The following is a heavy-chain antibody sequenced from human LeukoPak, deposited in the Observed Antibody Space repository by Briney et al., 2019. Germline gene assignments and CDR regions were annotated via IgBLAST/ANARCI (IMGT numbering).Heavy chain of an antibody. CDR3: AKDGLAATVY. CDR2: ISGSGGST. CDR1: GFIFSSYA. J-gene: IGHJ4*02. V-gene: IGHV3-23*01. D-gene: IGHD2-15*01. Sequence: PGGSLRLSCAASGFIFSSYAMSWVRQAPGKGLEWVSAISGSGGSTYYADSVKGRFTISRDNSKNTLYLQMSSLRAEDTAVYYCAKDGLAATVYWGQGTLVTVSS.